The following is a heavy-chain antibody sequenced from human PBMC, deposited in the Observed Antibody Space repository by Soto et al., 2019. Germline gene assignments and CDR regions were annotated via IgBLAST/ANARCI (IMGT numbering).Heavy chain of an antibody. D-gene: IGHD6-6*01. V-gene: IGHV4-34*01. Sequence: SETLSHTCAFYGWSCSTDYWSWIRQPPGKGLEWIGEINPSGGTNYNPSLKSRVTISVATSKNQFSLKLSSVTAADTAVYYCARVLAARASRDFDYWGQGTLVTVSS. CDR3: ARVLAARASRDFDY. CDR2: INPSGGT. J-gene: IGHJ4*02. CDR1: GWSCSTDY.